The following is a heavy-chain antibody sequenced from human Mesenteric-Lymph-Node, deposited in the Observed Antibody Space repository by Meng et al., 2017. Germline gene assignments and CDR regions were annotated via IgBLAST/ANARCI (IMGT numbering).Heavy chain of an antibody. CDR3: ARDPYSSQNYGMDV. CDR2: ISYDGSNK. D-gene: IGHD6-13*01. Sequence: GESLKISCAASGFTFSSYAMHWVRQAPGKGLEWVAVISYDGSNKYYADSVKGRFTISRDNSKNTLYLQMSSLRAEDTAVYYCARDPYSSQNYGMDVWGQGTTVTVSS. J-gene: IGHJ6*02. V-gene: IGHV3-30*15. CDR1: GFTFSSYA.